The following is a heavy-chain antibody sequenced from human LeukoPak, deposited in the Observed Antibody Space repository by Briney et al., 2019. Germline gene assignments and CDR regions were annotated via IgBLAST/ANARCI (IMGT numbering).Heavy chain of an antibody. CDR1: GFTFSSYT. J-gene: IGHJ6*03. D-gene: IGHD2-2*01. V-gene: IGHV3-21*01. Sequence: GGSLRLSCVASGFTFSSYTMNWVRQAPGKGLEWVSSISSSSSYIYYADSVKGRFTISRDNAKNSLYLQMNSLRAEDTAVYYCASNPRDVVPAAKGVYYMDVWGKGTTVTVSS. CDR2: ISSSSSYI. CDR3: ASNPRDVVPAAKGVYYMDV.